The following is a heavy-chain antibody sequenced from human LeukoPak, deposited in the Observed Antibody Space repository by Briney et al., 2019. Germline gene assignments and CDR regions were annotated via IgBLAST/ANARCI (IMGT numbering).Heavy chain of an antibody. CDR2: ISWNSGSI. J-gene: IGHJ4*02. D-gene: IGHD5-12*01. Sequence: PGGSLRLSCAASGFTFGDYAMHWVRQAPGKGLEWVSGISWNSGSIGYADSVKGRFTISRDNAKNSLYLQMNSLRAEDTAVYYCARDSGYDYEDFDYWGQGTLVTVSS. CDR3: ARDSGYDYEDFDY. CDR1: GFTFGDYA. V-gene: IGHV3-9*01.